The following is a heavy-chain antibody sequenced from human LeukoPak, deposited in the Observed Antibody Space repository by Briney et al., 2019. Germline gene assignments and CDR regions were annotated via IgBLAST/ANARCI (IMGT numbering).Heavy chain of an antibody. CDR3: ARWLVTGHWCDP. D-gene: IGHD1-20*01. J-gene: IGHJ5*02. V-gene: IGHV4-34*01. CDR2: ITHSGST. CDR1: IESFNAYY. Sequence: SETLSLTCSVYIESFNAYYWSWIRQPPGKRLEWIGEITHSGSTKYNPSLESRVTISVDTSKNQFSLNLSSVPAADTAVYCCARWLVTGHWCDPWGQGTLVTVSS.